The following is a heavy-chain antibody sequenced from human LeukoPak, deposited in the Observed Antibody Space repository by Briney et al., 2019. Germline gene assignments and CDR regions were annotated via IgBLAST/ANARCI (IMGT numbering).Heavy chain of an antibody. Sequence: GGSLRLSCAASGFTFSSYSMNWVCQSPGKGLEWVSSISSSSSYIYYADSVKGRFTISRDNAKNSLYLQMNSLRAEATAVYYCARDRRWGFGELAWGQGTLGTVSS. V-gene: IGHV3-21*01. CDR3: ARDRRWGFGELA. J-gene: IGHJ5*02. CDR2: ISSSSSYI. CDR1: GFTFSSYS. D-gene: IGHD3-10*01.